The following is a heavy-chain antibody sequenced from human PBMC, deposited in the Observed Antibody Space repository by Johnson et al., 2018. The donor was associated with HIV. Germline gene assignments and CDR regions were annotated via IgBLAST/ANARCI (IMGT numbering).Heavy chain of an antibody. CDR3: AMPYYFDSGVYQ. Sequence: VQVVESGGGLVQPGGSLRLSCAASGFIVRITYMSWVRQAPGKGLEYVSAISNNGGSTLYADSVRGRFTISRDNSKNTMYLQMGSLRVEDMGIYYCAMPYYFDSGVYQWGQGTMVTVSS. CDR1: GFIVRITY. V-gene: IGHV3-64*07. D-gene: IGHD3-22*01. J-gene: IGHJ3*01. CDR2: ISNNGGST.